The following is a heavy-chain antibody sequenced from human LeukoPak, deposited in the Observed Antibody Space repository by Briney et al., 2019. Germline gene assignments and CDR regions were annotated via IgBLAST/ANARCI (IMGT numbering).Heavy chain of an antibody. CDR1: GFTFSRYA. D-gene: IGHD2-21*02. Sequence: GGSLRLSCAASGFTFSRYAMHWVRQAPGKGLEWVAVISYDGSNKYYADSVKGRFTISRDNSKNTLYLQMNSLRAEDTAVYYCARDTCGGDCYSYYFDYWGQGTLVTVSS. CDR3: ARDTCGGDCYSYYFDY. J-gene: IGHJ4*02. V-gene: IGHV3-30-3*01. CDR2: ISYDGSNK.